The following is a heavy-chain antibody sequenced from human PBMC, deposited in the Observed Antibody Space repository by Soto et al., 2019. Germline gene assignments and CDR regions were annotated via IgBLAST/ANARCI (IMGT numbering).Heavy chain of an antibody. CDR2: IFSNDEK. Sequence: SGPTLVNPTETLTLTCTVSGFSLSNARMGVSWIRQPPGKALEWLAHIFSNDEKSYSTSLKSRLTISKDTSKSQVVLTMTNMDPVDTATYYCARIQDSSSWSMIVVLRYYYYYMDIWGKGTTVTVSS. J-gene: IGHJ6*03. CDR1: GFSLSNARMG. CDR3: ARIQDSSSWSMIVVLRYYYYYMDI. V-gene: IGHV2-26*01. D-gene: IGHD6-13*01.